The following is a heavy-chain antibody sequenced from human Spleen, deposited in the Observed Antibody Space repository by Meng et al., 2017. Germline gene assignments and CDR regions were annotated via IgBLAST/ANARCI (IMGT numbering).Heavy chain of an antibody. CDR2: IYGDGST. Sequence: GGSLRLSCAASGFTVSSSYMTWVRQTPGEGLDWVSTIYGDGSTYHADSVKGRFTISRDNSKNTLYLQMNSLRAEDTAVYYCAREHYYDSSGYYWSGGGGDYWGQGPLVTVSS. V-gene: IGHV3-66*01. CDR3: AREHYYDSSGYYWSGGGGDY. J-gene: IGHJ4*02. D-gene: IGHD3-22*01. CDR1: GFTVSSSY.